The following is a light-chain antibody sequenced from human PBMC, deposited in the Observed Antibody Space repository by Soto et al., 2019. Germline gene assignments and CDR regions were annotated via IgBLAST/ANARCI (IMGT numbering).Light chain of an antibody. CDR2: DAS. CDR3: QQYGSSGK. J-gene: IGKJ1*01. V-gene: IGKV3-20*01. CDR1: ESVSNN. Sequence: EIVMTQSPATLSLSPGERATLSCRASESVSNNLAWYQQKAGQAPRLLIYDASNRATGIPDRFSGSGSGTDFTLTISRLEPEDFAVYYCQQYGSSGKFGQGTKVDI.